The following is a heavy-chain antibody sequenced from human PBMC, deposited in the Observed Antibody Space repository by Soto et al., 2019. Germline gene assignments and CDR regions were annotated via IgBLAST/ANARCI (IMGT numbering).Heavy chain of an antibody. Sequence: ASVKLSSKASRYTFTSNAISWVRQAPGQGLEWMGWISAYNGNTNYAQKLQGRVTMATDTSTSTAYMELRSLRSDDTAVYYCAYDVDPAMLLSFDYWGQGTLVTVSS. CDR1: RYTFTSNA. CDR2: ISAYNGNT. V-gene: IGHV1-18*01. CDR3: AYDVDPAMLLSFDY. D-gene: IGHD5-18*01. J-gene: IGHJ4*02.